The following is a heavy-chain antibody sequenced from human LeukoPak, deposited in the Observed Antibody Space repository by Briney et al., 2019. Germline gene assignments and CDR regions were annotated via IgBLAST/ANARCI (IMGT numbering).Heavy chain of an antibody. CDR1: GGSFSGYY. J-gene: IGHJ4*02. Sequence: PSETLSLTCAVYGGSFSGYYWSWIRQPPGKGLEWIGEINHSGSTNYNPSLKSRVTISVDTSKNQFSLKLSSVTAADTAVYYCARASSGSGFFDYWGQGTLVTVSS. CDR2: INHSGST. V-gene: IGHV4-34*01. CDR3: ARASSGSGFFDY. D-gene: IGHD3-22*01.